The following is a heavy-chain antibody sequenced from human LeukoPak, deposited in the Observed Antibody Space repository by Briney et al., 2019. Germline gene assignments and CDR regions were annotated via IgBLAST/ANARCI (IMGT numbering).Heavy chain of an antibody. D-gene: IGHD6-13*01. CDR3: ASAQSSSWYKRWEY. V-gene: IGHV4-39*01. J-gene: IGHJ4*02. Sequence: WETLSLTCTVSGGSISSSSYYWGWIRQPPGKGLEWIGSIYYSGSTYYNPSLKSRVTISVDTSKNQFSLKLSSVTAPDPAVYYCASAQSSSWYKRWEYRGQGTLVPVSS. CDR1: GGSISSSSYY. CDR2: IYYSGST.